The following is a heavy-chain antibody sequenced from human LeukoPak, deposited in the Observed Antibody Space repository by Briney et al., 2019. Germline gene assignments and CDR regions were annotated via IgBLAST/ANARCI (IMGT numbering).Heavy chain of an antibody. J-gene: IGHJ3*02. CDR1: GGSVSGYY. Sequence: SETLSLTCAVYGGSVSGYYWSWIRQPPGKGLEWIGEINHSGSTNYNPSLKSRVTISIDTSKNQFSLKLSSVTAADTAVYYCARVMITFGGPLDAFDIWGQGTMVTVSS. CDR2: INHSGST. V-gene: IGHV4-34*01. D-gene: IGHD3-16*01. CDR3: ARVMITFGGPLDAFDI.